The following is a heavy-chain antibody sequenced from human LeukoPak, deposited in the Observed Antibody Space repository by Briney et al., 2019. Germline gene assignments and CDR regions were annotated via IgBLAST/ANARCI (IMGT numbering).Heavy chain of an antibody. CDR3: ARSSPLRRYFDC. V-gene: IGHV3-21*01. CDR1: GFTFSSYS. CDR2: ISSSSSYI. D-gene: IGHD3-9*01. J-gene: IGHJ4*02. Sequence: PGGSLRLSCAASGFTFSSYSMNWVRQAPGKGLEWVSSISSSSSYIYYADSVKGRFTISRDNAKNSLYLQMNSLRAEDTAVYYCARSSPLRRYFDCWGQGTLVTVSS.